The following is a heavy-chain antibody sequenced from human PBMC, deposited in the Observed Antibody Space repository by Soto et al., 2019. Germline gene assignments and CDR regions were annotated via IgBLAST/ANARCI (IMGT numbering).Heavy chain of an antibody. D-gene: IGHD3-22*01. CDR1: GFTFSSYA. CDR2: ISYDGSNK. CDR3: ARDRLERDSSGYYFDY. V-gene: IGHV3-30-3*01. Sequence: QVQLVESGGGVVQPGRSLRLSCAASGFTFSSYAMHWVRQAPGKGLEWVAVISYDGSNKYYADSVKGRFTISRDNSKNELYLQMNSLRAEDTAVYYCARDRLERDSSGYYFDYWGQGTLVTVSS. J-gene: IGHJ4*02.